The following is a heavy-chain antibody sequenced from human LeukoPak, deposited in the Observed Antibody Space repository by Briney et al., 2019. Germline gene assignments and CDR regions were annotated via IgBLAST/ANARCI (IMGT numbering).Heavy chain of an antibody. CDR2: INHSGST. J-gene: IGHJ3*02. CDR1: GGSISGYY. D-gene: IGHD3-10*01. Sequence: SETLSLTCTVSGGSISGYYWSWIRQPPGKGLEWIGEINHSGSTNYNPSLKSRVTISVDTSKNQFSLKLSSVAAADTAVYYCARGDYYGSGSYFRRDAFDIWGQGTMVTVSS. V-gene: IGHV4-34*01. CDR3: ARGDYYGSGSYFRRDAFDI.